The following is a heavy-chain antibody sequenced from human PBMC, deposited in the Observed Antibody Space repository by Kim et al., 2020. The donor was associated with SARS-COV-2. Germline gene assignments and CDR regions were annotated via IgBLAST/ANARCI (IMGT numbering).Heavy chain of an antibody. V-gene: IGHV2-70*11. CDR3: ARNRFYRSFGVEGYYMDG. CDR1: GFSLSTSGMC. CDR2: IDWDDDK. J-gene: IGHJ6*03. Sequence: SGPTLVNPTQTLTLTCTFSGFSLSTSGMCVSWIRQPPGKALEWLARIDWDDDKYYSTSLKTRLTISKDTSKNQVVLTMTNMDPVDTATYYCARNRFYRSFGVEGYYMDGWGKGTTVTVSS. D-gene: IGHD3-3*01.